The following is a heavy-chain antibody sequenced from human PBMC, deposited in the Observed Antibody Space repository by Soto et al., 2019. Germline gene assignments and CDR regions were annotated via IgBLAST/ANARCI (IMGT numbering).Heavy chain of an antibody. V-gene: IGHV4-31*03. CDR3: ARDGNCSGGSCYSFGYFQH. Sequence: TLSLTCTVSGGSISRGGYYWSWIRQHPGKGLEWIGYIYYSGSTYYNPSLKSRVTISVDTSKNQFSLKLSSVTAADTAVYYCARDGNCSGGSCYSFGYFQHWGQGTLVT. D-gene: IGHD2-15*01. J-gene: IGHJ1*01. CDR1: GGSISRGGYY. CDR2: IYYSGST.